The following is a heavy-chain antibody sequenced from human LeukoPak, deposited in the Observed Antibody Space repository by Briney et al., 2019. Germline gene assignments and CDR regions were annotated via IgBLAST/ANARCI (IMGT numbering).Heavy chain of an antibody. CDR3: ARADYGGSPLRNLDN. J-gene: IGHJ4*02. CDR1: GLSLCYYG. V-gene: IGHV3-33*01. CDR2: IWYDGSKR. Sequence: PGRALIHSCAAHGLSLCYYGMASVRQAPATVLERVALIWYDGSKRYYGDSVEARFTISRDNSKNTLYLQMNGLRAEDTAVYYCARADYGGSPLRNLDNWGQGTLVTVSS. D-gene: IGHD4-23*01.